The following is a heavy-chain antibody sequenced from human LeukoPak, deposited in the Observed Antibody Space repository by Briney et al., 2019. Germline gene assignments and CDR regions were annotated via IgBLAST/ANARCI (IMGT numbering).Heavy chain of an antibody. V-gene: IGHV4-39*01. Sequence: PSKTLSLTCTVSGGSITSIHYYWGWIRQPPGKGLEWIGSIHYSDTTHYNPSLKSRVTISVDTSKKQFSLRLSSVTAADTAVYYCTRHLPGATWFDPWGQGTQVTVSS. J-gene: IGHJ5*02. D-gene: IGHD1-26*01. CDR3: TRHLPGATWFDP. CDR2: IHYSDTT. CDR1: GGSITSIHYY.